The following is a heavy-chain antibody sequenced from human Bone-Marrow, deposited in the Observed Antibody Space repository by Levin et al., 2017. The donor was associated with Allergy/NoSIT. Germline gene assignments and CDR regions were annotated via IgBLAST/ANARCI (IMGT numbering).Heavy chain of an antibody. D-gene: IGHD4-17*01. CDR3: AREKYGDYRGYYYYYMDV. Sequence: GESLKISCAASGFTVSSNYMSWVRQAPGKGLEWVSVIYSGGSTYYADSVKGRFTISRDNSKNTLYLQMNSLRAEDTAVYYCAREKYGDYRGYYYYYMDVWGKGTTVTVSS. J-gene: IGHJ6*03. V-gene: IGHV3-53*01. CDR2: IYSGGST. CDR1: GFTVSSNY.